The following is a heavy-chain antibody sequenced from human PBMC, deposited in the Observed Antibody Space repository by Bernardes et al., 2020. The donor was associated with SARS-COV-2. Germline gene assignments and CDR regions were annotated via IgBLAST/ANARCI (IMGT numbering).Heavy chain of an antibody. Sequence: SETLSPTCTFSGGSIDGYSWNWIRHPTGKGLEWIGYIHYTWSAHYNPSLNSRLTISLDTSKSQFSLTLSSVTAADTAMYYCARGVPHSGYRDAFDIWGQGTMVTASS. D-gene: IGHD5-18*01. V-gene: IGHV4-59*01. J-gene: IGHJ3*02. CDR1: GGSIDGYS. CDR2: IHYTWSA. CDR3: ARGVPHSGYRDAFDI.